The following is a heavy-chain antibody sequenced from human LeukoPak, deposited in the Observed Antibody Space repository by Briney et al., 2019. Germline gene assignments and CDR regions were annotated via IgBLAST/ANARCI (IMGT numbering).Heavy chain of an antibody. V-gene: IGHV4-39*01. J-gene: IGHJ6*02. CDR2: ISYSGST. Sequence: SETLSLTCSASGGSISSSSYYWGWIRQPPGKGLEWIGSISYSGSTYYNPSLKIRITISVDTSKNQFSLELSSVTAADRAVYYCARHRGISFFYGMDVWGQGTTITVSS. D-gene: IGHD3-16*01. CDR3: ARHRGISFFYGMDV. CDR1: GGSISSSSYY.